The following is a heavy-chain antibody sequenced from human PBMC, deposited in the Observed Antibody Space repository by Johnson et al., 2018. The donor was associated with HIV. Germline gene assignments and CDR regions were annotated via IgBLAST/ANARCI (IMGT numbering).Heavy chain of an antibody. CDR2: ISYDGSNR. J-gene: IGHJ3*02. V-gene: IGHV3-30*03. D-gene: IGHD6-19*01. Sequence: QVQLVESGGGVVQPGRSLRLSCAASGFTFSSYGMHWVRQAPGKGLEWVAVISYDGSNRYYADSVKGRFTISRDNPKNTLYLQMNSLRAEDTAVYYCARDVRSGWHQGRDAFDICGQGTMVTVSS. CDR1: GFTFSSYG. CDR3: ARDVRSGWHQGRDAFDI.